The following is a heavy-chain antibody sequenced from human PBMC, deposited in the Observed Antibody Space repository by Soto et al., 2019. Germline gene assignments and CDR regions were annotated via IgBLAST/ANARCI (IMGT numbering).Heavy chain of an antibody. CDR3: ASSNIAAAGFYYYALDV. CDR2: IYYSGST. V-gene: IGHV4-59*01. J-gene: IGHJ6*02. CDR1: GGSISSYY. Sequence: QVQLQESGPGLVKPSETLSLTCTVSGGSISSYYWSWIRQPPGKGLEWIGYIYYSGSTNYNPSLKRRVTISVDXSXHXXSLKLGSVTAADTAVYYCASSNIAAAGFYYYALDVWGRGTTVTVSS. D-gene: IGHD6-13*01.